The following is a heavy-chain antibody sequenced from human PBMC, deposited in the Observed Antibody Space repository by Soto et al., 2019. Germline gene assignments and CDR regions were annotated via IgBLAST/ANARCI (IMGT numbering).Heavy chain of an antibody. Sequence: QVQLQESGPGLVKPSETLSLTCTVSGGSVSSGSYYWSWIRQPPGKGLEWIGYIYYSGSTNYNPSLKSRVTISVDTSKNRFSLKLSSVTAADTAVYYCARVGATNWFDPWGQGNLVTVSS. CDR3: ARVGATNWFDP. J-gene: IGHJ5*02. CDR2: IYYSGST. V-gene: IGHV4-61*01. CDR1: GGSVSSGSYY. D-gene: IGHD1-26*01.